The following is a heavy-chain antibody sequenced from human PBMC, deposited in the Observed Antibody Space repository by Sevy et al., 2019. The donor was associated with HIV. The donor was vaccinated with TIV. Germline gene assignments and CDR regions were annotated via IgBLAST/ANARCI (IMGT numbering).Heavy chain of an antibody. CDR3: ARGASSGWDYFDY. CDR2: ISGFNNYI. CDR1: GFTFSTYS. J-gene: IGHJ4*02. Sequence: GGSLRLSCAASGFTFSTYSMSWVRQAPGKGLEWVSYISGFNNYIYYADSLRGRFTISRANAKNSLYLQMNNLRAEDTAVYYCARGASSGWDYFDYWGQGTLVTVSS. V-gene: IGHV3-21*01. D-gene: IGHD6-19*01.